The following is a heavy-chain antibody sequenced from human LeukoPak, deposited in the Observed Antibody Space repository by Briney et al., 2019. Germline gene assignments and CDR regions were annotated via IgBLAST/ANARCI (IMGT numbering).Heavy chain of an antibody. CDR1: GFPFSIYI. CDR3: AKDYDTSGYYYNYYYGMDV. D-gene: IGHD3-22*01. V-gene: IGHV3-23*01. CDR2: ITASGATT. Sequence: GGSLRLSCVASGFPFSIYIMTWVRRAPGKGLEWISAITASGATTYYADSVRGRFTISRDNSKNTLYLQMNSLRAEDTAVYYCAKDYDTSGYYYNYYYGMDVWGQGTTVTVSS. J-gene: IGHJ6*02.